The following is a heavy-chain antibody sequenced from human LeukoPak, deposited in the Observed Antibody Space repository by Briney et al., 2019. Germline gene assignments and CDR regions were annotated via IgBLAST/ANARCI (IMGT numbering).Heavy chain of an antibody. CDR1: GFTLSGHS. CDR2: ISPTSAYI. CDR3: ARGYDYVWGSYRPYYFDY. Sequence: PGGSLRLSCAATGFTLSGHSMNWVRQAPGKGLDWVSSISPTSAYIYYQDSVKGRFTISRDNAKNSLYLQMNSLRAEDTAVYYCARGYDYVWGSYRPYYFDYWGQGTLVTVSS. D-gene: IGHD3-16*02. J-gene: IGHJ4*02. V-gene: IGHV3-21*01.